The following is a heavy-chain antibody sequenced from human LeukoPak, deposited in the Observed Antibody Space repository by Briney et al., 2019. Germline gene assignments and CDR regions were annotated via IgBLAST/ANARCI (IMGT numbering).Heavy chain of an antibody. J-gene: IGHJ4*02. CDR1: GFTFDDYG. D-gene: IGHD6-19*01. Sequence: PGGSLRLSCAASGFTFDDYGMSWVRQAPGKGLEWVSGINWNGGSIGYADSVKGRFTISRDNAKNSLYLQMNSLRAEDTALYYCAKDIERGSSGWYYFDYWGQGTLVTVSS. CDR3: AKDIERGSSGWYYFDY. V-gene: IGHV3-20*04. CDR2: INWNGGSI.